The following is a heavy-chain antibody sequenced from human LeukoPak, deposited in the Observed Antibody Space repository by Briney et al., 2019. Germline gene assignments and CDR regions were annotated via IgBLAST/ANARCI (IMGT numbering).Heavy chain of an antibody. CDR3: ARIGSSGYYERRDAFDI. D-gene: IGHD3-22*01. V-gene: IGHV5-51*01. CDR2: IYPGDSDT. J-gene: IGHJ3*02. CDR1: GYSFTSYW. Sequence: GESLKISCKGSGYSFTSYWIGWVRQMPGKGLEWMGIIYPGDSDTRYSPSFQGQVTISADKSISTAYLQWSSLKASDTAMYYCARIGSSGYYERRDAFDIWGQGTMVTVSS.